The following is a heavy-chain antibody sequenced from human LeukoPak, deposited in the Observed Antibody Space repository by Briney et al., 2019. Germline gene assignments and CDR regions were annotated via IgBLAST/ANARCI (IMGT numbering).Heavy chain of an antibody. CDR2: IIPILAIA. J-gene: IGHJ5*02. Sequence: GASVKVSCKASGGTFSSYAISWVRQAPGQGLEWMGRIIPILAIANYAQKFQGRVTITADKSTSTAYMELSSLRSEDTAVYYCARAAAGIIRGKNWFDPWGQGTLVTVSS. V-gene: IGHV1-69*04. D-gene: IGHD6-13*01. CDR1: GGTFSSYA. CDR3: ARAAAGIIRGKNWFDP.